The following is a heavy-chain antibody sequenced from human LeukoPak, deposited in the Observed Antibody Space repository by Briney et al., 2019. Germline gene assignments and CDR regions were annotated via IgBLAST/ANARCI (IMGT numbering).Heavy chain of an antibody. V-gene: IGHV4-4*02. J-gene: IGHJ1*01. Sequence: SGTLSLTCAVSGGSIINSNWWSWVRQPPGKGLEWIGEINHSGSTNYNPSLKSRVTISVDTSKNQFSLKLSSVTAADTAVYYCARRRRYSSGPGYFQHWGQGTLVTVSS. D-gene: IGHD6-19*01. CDR2: INHSGST. CDR1: GGSIINSNW. CDR3: ARRRRYSSGPGYFQH.